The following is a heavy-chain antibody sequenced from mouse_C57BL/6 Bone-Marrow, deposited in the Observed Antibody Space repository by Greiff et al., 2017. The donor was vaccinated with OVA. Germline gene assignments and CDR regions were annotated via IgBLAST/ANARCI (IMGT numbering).Heavy chain of an antibody. CDR3: TPQLGRFDY. CDR2: IDPETGGT. CDR1: GYTFTDYE. V-gene: IGHV1-15*01. J-gene: IGHJ2*01. Sequence: QVQLQQSGAELVRPGASVTLSCKASGYTFTDYEMHWVKQTPVHGLEWIGAIDPETGGTAYNQKFKGKAILTADKSSSTAYMELRSLTSEDSAVYYCTPQLGRFDYWGQGTTLTVSS. D-gene: IGHD4-1*02.